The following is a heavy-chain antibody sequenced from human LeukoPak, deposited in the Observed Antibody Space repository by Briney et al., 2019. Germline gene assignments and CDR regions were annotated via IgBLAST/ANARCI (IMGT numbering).Heavy chain of an antibody. CDR2: ISGSGGST. CDR1: GFTFSSYD. Sequence: QPGGSLRLSCAASGFTFSSYDMHWVRPTPGKGLERVSGISGSGGSTYYADSVKGRFTISRDNSKNTLYLRMNSLRAEDTAVYYCAKGARVGQVANWFDPWGQGTLVTVSS. CDR3: AKGARVGQVANWFDP. J-gene: IGHJ5*02. D-gene: IGHD2-15*01. V-gene: IGHV3-23*01.